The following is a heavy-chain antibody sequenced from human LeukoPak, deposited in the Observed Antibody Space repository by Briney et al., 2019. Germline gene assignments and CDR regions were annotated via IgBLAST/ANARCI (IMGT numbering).Heavy chain of an antibody. CDR2: INHSGST. V-gene: IGHV4-34*01. Sequence: SETLSLTCAVYGGSFSGYYWSWIRQPPGKGLEWIGEINHSGSTNYNPSLKSRVTISVDTSKNQFSLKLSSVTAADTAVYYCARGYELDAFDIWGQGTLVTVAS. CDR3: ARGYELDAFDI. CDR1: GGSFSGYY. J-gene: IGHJ4*02. D-gene: IGHD3-16*01.